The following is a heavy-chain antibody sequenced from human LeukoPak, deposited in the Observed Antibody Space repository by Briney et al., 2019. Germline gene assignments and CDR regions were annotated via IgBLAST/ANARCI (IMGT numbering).Heavy chain of an antibody. D-gene: IGHD6-19*01. CDR1: GFTFSSYS. CDR3: ARDSSGWTKRFDY. J-gene: IGHJ4*02. V-gene: IGHV3-21*01. Sequence: GGSLRLSCAASGFTFSSYSMNWVRQAPGKGLEWVSSISSSSSYIYYADSVKGRFTISRDNAKNSLYLQMNSLRAEETAVYYCARDSSGWTKRFDYWGQGTLVTVSS. CDR2: ISSSSSYI.